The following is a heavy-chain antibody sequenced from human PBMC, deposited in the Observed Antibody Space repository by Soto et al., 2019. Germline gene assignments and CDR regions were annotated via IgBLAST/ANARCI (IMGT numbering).Heavy chain of an antibody. V-gene: IGHV4-30-4*01. J-gene: IGHJ6*02. CDR3: ARVPSPFDYYYAMDV. CDR1: VDSISSGNKY. D-gene: IGHD3-16*01. Sequence: PSETLSLTCTVSVDSISSGNKYWSWIRQPPGKGLEWIGYIFSSGTTYYNPSLKSRLTMSLDASQNKYSLKLNSLTDADTAVYFCARVPSPFDYYYAMDVWGQRTTVT. CDR2: IFSSGTT.